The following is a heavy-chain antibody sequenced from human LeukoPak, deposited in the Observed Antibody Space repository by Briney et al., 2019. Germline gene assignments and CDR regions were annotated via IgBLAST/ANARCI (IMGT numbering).Heavy chain of an antibody. J-gene: IGHJ5*02. CDR2: IYYSGST. V-gene: IGHV4-39*01. CDR3: ATLPRITIFGVVSQGWFDP. Sequence: SETLSLTCTVSGGSISSSSYYWGWIRQPPGKVLEWIGSIYYSGSTYYNPSLKSRVTISVDTSKNQFSLKLSSVTAADTAVYYCATLPRITIFGVVSQGWFDPWGQGTLVTVSS. D-gene: IGHD3-3*01. CDR1: GGSISSSSYY.